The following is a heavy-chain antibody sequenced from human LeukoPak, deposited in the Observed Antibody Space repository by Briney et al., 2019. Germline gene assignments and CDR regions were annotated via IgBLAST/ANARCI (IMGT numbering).Heavy chain of an antibody. CDR2: INGDESST. J-gene: IGHJ4*02. D-gene: IGHD3-16*01. CDR3: AKDRLTTRRGIDY. Sequence: GGSLRLSCAASAFTFNTYWMHWVRQVPGRGLEWVSRINGDESSTNYADSVKGRFTISRDNSKNTLYLQMNSLRAEDTAVYYCAKDRLTTRRGIDYWGQGTLVTVSS. CDR1: AFTFNTYW. V-gene: IGHV3-74*01.